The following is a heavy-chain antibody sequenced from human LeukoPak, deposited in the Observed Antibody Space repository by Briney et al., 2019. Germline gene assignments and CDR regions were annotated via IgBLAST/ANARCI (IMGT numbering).Heavy chain of an antibody. CDR2: INHSGST. CDR3: ARPRSGSSRKWEAFDI. Sequence: SETLSLTCAVYGGSFSGYYWSWIRQPPGKGLEWIGEINHSGSTNYNPSLKSRVTISVDTSKNQFSLKLSSVAAADTAVYYCARPRSGSSRKWEAFDIWGQGTMVTVSS. D-gene: IGHD1-26*01. CDR1: GGSFSGYY. J-gene: IGHJ3*02. V-gene: IGHV4-34*01.